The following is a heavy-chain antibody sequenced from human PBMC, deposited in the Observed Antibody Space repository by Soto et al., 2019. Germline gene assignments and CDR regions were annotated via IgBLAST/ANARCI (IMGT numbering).Heavy chain of an antibody. D-gene: IGHD1-26*01. V-gene: IGHV3-23*01. J-gene: IGHJ4*02. Sequence: PGGSLRLSCAPSGFNSTSYAMSSVRQAPRKGLEWVSAISGSGGSAYYADSVKGRFTISSDSSKNTLDLQLYSLRADDTAAFYCAKKTWALNDVPDNWGQG. CDR1: GFNSTSYA. CDR3: AKKTWALNDVPDN. CDR2: ISGSGGSA.